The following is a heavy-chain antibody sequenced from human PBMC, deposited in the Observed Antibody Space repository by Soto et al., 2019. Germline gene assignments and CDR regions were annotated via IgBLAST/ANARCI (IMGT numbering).Heavy chain of an antibody. CDR3: ARDGSYASSWYGKTDF. D-gene: IGHD6-13*01. Sequence: QVQLVESGGGLVKPGGSLRLSCAASGFTFSDYYVSWIRQAPGRGLEWVAYISPTGSYTNYVDSVKGRFTISRDNSKNSLYLQMNSLRADDTAVYYCARDGSYASSWYGKTDFWGQGTLGTVSS. CDR1: GFTFSDYY. J-gene: IGHJ4*02. V-gene: IGHV3-11*05. CDR2: ISPTGSYT.